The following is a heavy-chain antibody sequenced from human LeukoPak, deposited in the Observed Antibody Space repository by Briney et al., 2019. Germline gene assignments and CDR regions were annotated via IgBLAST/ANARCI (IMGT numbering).Heavy chain of an antibody. CDR3: ATDYHYGDRDY. CDR1: GGTFSSYA. D-gene: IGHD4-17*01. J-gene: IGHJ4*02. CDR2: INPSGGST. Sequence: GASVKVSCKASGGTFSSYAISWVRQAPGQGLEWMGTINPSGGSTNYAQKSQGRVTMSSDTSTSTVYMELSSLRSEDTAVYYCATDYHYGDRDYWGQGTLVTVSS. V-gene: IGHV1-46*01.